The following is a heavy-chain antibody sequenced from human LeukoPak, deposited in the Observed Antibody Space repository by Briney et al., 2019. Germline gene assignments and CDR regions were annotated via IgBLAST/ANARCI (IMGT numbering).Heavy chain of an antibody. CDR1: GFTFSSYA. D-gene: IGHD6-19*01. V-gene: IGHV3-23*01. J-gene: IGHJ4*02. CDR2: ISGSGGST. Sequence: GGSLRLSCAASGFTFSSYAMSWVRQAPGKGLEWVSAISGSGGSTYYADSVEGRFTISRDNSKNTLYLQMNSLRAEDTAVYYCARIAVADNLFDYWGQGTLVTVSS. CDR3: ARIAVADNLFDY.